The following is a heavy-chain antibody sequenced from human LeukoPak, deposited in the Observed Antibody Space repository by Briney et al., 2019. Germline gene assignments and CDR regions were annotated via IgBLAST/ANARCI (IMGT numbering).Heavy chain of an antibody. CDR1: AFTFSDYC. V-gene: IGHV3-7*01. D-gene: IGHD2-8*01. J-gene: IGHJ6*03. Sequence: GGSLRLSCVASAFTFSDYCMTWVRQAPGKGLERVANINEDGSETWYVDSVRGRFTISSDNSKNSLYLQMNSLRAEDTAVYYCAKSGVYYYYYMDVWGKGTTVTISS. CDR3: AKSGVYYYYYMDV. CDR2: INEDGSET.